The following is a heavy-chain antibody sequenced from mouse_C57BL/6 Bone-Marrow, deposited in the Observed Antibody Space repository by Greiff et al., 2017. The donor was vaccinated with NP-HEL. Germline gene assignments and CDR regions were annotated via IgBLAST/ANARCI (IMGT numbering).Heavy chain of an antibody. CDR3: ARTPNYDYDWYFDV. Sequence: VQLQQSGAELARPGASVKLSRKASGYTFTSYGISWVKQRTGQGLEWIGEIYPRSGNTYYNEKFKGKATLTADKSSSTAYMELRSLTSEDSAVYFCARTPNYDYDWYFDVWGTGTTVTVSS. J-gene: IGHJ1*03. V-gene: IGHV1-81*01. CDR1: GYTFTSYG. CDR2: IYPRSGNT. D-gene: IGHD2-4*01.